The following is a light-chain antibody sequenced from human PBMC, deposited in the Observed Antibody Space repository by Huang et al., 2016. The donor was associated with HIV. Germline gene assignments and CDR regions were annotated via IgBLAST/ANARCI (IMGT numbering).Light chain of an antibody. CDR1: QSVGVY. V-gene: IGKV3-11*01. CDR2: EAS. J-gene: IGKJ4*01. Sequence: EIVLTQSPATLSLSPGDRATLSCRASQSVGVYLAWYQQKPGQAPRLLIFEASNRATGIPDRFSGSGSGTDFTLTIDSLQPDDFAIYYCQQRTKWPPVPTFGGGTRVEIK. CDR3: QQRTKWPPVPT.